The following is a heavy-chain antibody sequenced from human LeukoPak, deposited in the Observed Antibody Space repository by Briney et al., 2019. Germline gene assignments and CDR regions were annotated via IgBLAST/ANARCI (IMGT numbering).Heavy chain of an antibody. CDR3: ARLTPGYGDYSAFDY. Sequence: GGSLRLSCAASGSTFSSYATHWVRQAPGKGMGWVGVISYDGSNKYYADSVKGRFTISRDNSKNTLYLQMNSLEAEDTAVDYCARLTPGYGDYSAFDYWGQGTLVTVSS. CDR1: GSTFSSYA. V-gene: IGHV3-30-3*01. J-gene: IGHJ4*02. CDR2: ISYDGSNK. D-gene: IGHD4-17*01.